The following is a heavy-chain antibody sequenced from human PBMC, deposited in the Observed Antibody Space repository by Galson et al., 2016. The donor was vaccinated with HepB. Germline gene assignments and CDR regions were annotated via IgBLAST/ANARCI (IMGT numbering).Heavy chain of an antibody. Sequence: CAISGDSVSSNSAGWNWIRQSPSRGLEWLGRTYYRSQWSHDYAPSVRGRLFLYADTSKNQFSMQLNSVTLEDTAVYYCTRVNHLGRGRNVWGQGTTVTVSS. J-gene: IGHJ6*02. D-gene: IGHD1-14*01. CDR2: TYYRSQWSH. CDR1: GDSVSSNSAG. CDR3: TRVNHLGRGRNV. V-gene: IGHV6-1*01.